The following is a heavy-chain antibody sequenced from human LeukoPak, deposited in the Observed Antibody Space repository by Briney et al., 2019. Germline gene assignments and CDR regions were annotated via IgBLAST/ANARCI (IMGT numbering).Heavy chain of an antibody. J-gene: IGHJ4*02. Sequence: SETLSLTCTVSGFSVTTDSYCWGWIRQPPGKGLEWIGYDYCGGNTNYDPSLKKRVTISVDTSKNQFSLTLTSVTAADTAVYFCARDHFGSLDSWGQGILVTVSS. CDR3: ARDHFGSLDS. V-gene: IGHV4-61*01. D-gene: IGHD3-10*01. CDR1: GFSVTTDSYC. CDR2: DYCGGNT.